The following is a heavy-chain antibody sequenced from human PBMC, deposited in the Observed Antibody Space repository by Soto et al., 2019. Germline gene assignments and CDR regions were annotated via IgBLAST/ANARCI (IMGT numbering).Heavy chain of an antibody. CDR3: ARDLVGATKNAFDI. CDR1: GYTFTSYG. V-gene: IGHV1-18*04. CDR2: ISAYNGNT. D-gene: IGHD1-26*01. J-gene: IGHJ3*02. Sequence: ASVKVSCKASGYTFTSYGISWVRQAPGQGLEWMGWISAYNGNTNYAQKLQGRVTMTTDTSTNTAYMELRSLRSDDTAVYYCARDLVGATKNAFDIWGQGTMVTVSS.